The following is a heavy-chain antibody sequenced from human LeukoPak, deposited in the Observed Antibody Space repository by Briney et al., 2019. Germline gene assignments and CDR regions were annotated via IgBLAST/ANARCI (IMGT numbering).Heavy chain of an antibody. CDR1: GGSISSYY. CDR3: AREGRYRYGYNEYHSYMDI. V-gene: IGHV4-59*01. J-gene: IGHJ6*03. D-gene: IGHD5-24*01. CDR2: IYYSGCT. Sequence: PSETLSLTCTVSGGSISSYYWSWIRQPPGKGLEWIGYIYYSGCTNYNPSLKSRVTISVDTSKNQFSLKLSSVTAAETAVYYCAREGRYRYGYNEYHSYMDIWGKGTTVTVSS.